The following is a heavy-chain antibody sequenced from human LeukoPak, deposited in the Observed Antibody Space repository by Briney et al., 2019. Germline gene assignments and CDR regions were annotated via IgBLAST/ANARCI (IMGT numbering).Heavy chain of an antibody. Sequence: GGSLRLSCAASGFTFSDYYMSWVRQAPGKGLEWVSYISDSGTTIYYADSVKGRFTGSRDNAKNSLYLQMNSLRAEDTALYHCARSGGFGELYYFDYWGQGTLVTVSS. CDR1: GFTFSDYY. J-gene: IGHJ4*02. CDR2: ISDSGTTI. V-gene: IGHV3-11*01. CDR3: ARSGGFGELYYFDY. D-gene: IGHD3-10*01.